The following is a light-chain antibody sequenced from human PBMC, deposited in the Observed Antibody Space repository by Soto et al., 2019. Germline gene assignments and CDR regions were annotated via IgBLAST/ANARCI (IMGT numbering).Light chain of an antibody. Sequence: DIQMTQSPSTLSASVGDRVTITCRASQSITTYVNWYQQKLGKAPTLLIYAASSLQSGVPSRFSGSGSGTDFTLTISSLQPEDFATYFCQQCYSSPRTFGQGTTV. CDR1: QSITTY. J-gene: IGKJ1*01. CDR2: AAS. V-gene: IGKV1-39*01. CDR3: QQCYSSPRT.